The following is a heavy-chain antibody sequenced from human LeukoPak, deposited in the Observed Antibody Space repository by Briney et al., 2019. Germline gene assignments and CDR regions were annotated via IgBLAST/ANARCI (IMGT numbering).Heavy chain of an antibody. CDR2: IYPGDSDT. CDR3: ARRGYDSSGYTDAFDI. V-gene: IGHV5-51*01. Sequence: GESLKISCKALGYSFTTYWIAWVRQMPGRGLDRMGIIYPGDSDTTYSPSFQGQVTISVDKSISTAYLQWSSLKASDTAMYYCARRGYDSSGYTDAFDIWGQGTMVTVSS. CDR1: GYSFTTYW. D-gene: IGHD3-22*01. J-gene: IGHJ3*02.